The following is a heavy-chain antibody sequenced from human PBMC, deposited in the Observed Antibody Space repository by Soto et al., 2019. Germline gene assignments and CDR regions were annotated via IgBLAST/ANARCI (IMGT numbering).Heavy chain of an antibody. CDR3: ARRSRGRSSSWSAY. CDR1: GGSFSGYY. Sequence: QVQLQQWGAGLLKPSETLSLTCAVYGGSFSGYYWSWIRQPPGKGLEWIGEIYHTGSTNYTPSLKSRAAISVDTSKSQFSLKLNSVSSADTDMYYCARRSRGRSSSWSAYWGQGTLVTVSS. D-gene: IGHD6-13*01. V-gene: IGHV4-34*01. J-gene: IGHJ4*02. CDR2: IYHTGST.